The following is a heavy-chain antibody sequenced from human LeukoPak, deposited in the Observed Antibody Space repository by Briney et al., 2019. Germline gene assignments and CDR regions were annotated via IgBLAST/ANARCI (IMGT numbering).Heavy chain of an antibody. J-gene: IGHJ6*02. V-gene: IGHV1-18*01. CDR2: ISAYNGNT. CDR1: GYTFTSYG. Sequence: ASVRVSCKASGYTFTSYGISWVRQAPGQGLEWMGWISAYNGNTNYAQKLQGRVTMTTDTSTSTAYMELRSLRSDDTAVYYRARDRDSTKARYYGMDVWGQGTTVTVSS. CDR3: ARDRDSTKARYYGMDV. D-gene: IGHD6-13*01.